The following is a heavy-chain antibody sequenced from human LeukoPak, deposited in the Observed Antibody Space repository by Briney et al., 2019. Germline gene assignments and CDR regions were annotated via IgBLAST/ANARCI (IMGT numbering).Heavy chain of an antibody. Sequence: ASVKVSCKASGYTFTGYYMHWVRQAPGQGLEWMGWINPNSGGTNYAQKFQGRVTMTRDTSISTAYMELSRLRSDDTAVYYCARAYDFWSGYWFDPWGQGTLVTASS. J-gene: IGHJ5*02. CDR1: GYTFTGYY. V-gene: IGHV1-2*02. CDR3: ARAYDFWSGYWFDP. CDR2: INPNSGGT. D-gene: IGHD3-3*01.